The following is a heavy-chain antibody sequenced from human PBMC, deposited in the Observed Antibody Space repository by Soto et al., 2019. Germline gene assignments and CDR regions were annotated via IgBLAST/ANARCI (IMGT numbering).Heavy chain of an antibody. J-gene: IGHJ3*01. CDR3: AKDSAVIRSGIDF. D-gene: IGHD3-16*02. CDR2: ISGSGGST. CDR1: GFTFSSYA. V-gene: IGHV3-23*01. Sequence: EVQLLESGGGLEQPGGSLRLSCAASGFTFSSYAISWVRQAPGKGLEWVSAISGSGGSTYYADSVKGRFTISRDNSKNTLYLQMNSLRAEDTAIYYCAKDSAVIRSGIDFWGQGTMVTVSS.